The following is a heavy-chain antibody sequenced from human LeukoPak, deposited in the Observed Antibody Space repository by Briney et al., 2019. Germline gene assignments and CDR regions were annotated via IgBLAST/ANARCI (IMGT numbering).Heavy chain of an antibody. CDR2: IDNSGGYT. D-gene: IGHD6-6*01. V-gene: IGHV3-23*01. Sequence: PGGSLRLSCAASGFTFSSYTMSWVRQAPGKGLEWVSTIDNSGGYTYYGDSVKGRFTISRDNSKNTVFLQMNSLRVEDSAVYYCARRLWGEITARHFDYWGQGTLVTVSS. CDR3: ARRLWGEITARHFDY. CDR1: GFTFSSYT. J-gene: IGHJ4*02.